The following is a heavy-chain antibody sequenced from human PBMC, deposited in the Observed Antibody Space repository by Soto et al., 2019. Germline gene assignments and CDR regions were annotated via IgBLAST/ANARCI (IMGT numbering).Heavy chain of an antibody. Sequence: QVQLVESGGGVVQPGRSLRLSCAASGFTFSSYGMHWVRQAPGKGLEWVAVIWDDGSNKYYAYSVKGRFTISRDNSKNTLYLQMNSLRAEDTAVYYCARGGYSYGVYYFDYWGQGTLVTVSS. CDR2: IWDDGSNK. D-gene: IGHD5-18*01. CDR1: GFTFSSYG. V-gene: IGHV3-33*01. CDR3: ARGGYSYGVYYFDY. J-gene: IGHJ4*02.